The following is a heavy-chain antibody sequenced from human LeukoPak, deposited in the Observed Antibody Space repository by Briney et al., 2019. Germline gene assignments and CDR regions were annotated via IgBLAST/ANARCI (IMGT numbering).Heavy chain of an antibody. J-gene: IGHJ4*02. CDR1: GFTFNSYG. CDR3: AKDRRAVAGYFDY. V-gene: IGHV3-30*02. CDR2: IRYDGSNK. D-gene: IGHD6-19*01. Sequence: GGSLRLSCAASGFTFNSYGMHWVRQAPGKGLEWVAFIRYDGSNKYYADSVKGRFTISRDNSKNTLYLQMNSLRAEDTAVYYCAKDRRAVAGYFDYWGQGTLVTVSS.